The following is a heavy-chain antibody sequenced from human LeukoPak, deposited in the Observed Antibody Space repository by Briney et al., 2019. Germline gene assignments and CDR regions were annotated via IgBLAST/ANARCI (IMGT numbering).Heavy chain of an antibody. V-gene: IGHV3-64D*09. CDR2: ISSNGGST. CDR1: GFTFSSYA. D-gene: IGHD1-1*01. Sequence: PGGSLRLSGSASGFTFSSYAIHWVRQAPGKGLEYVSGISSNGGSTYYADSVKGRFTISRDNSKNTVYLQMSSLRAEDTAVYYCVKGGLTLTTIYFHHWGQGTLVTVSS. J-gene: IGHJ1*01. CDR3: VKGGLTLTTIYFHH.